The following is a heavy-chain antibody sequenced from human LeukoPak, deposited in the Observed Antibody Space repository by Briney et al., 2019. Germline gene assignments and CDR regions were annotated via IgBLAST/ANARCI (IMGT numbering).Heavy chain of an antibody. V-gene: IGHV1-69*01. CDR3: ARDYGMANESQRLGSFDY. CDR2: IIPIFGTA. CDR1: GGTFSSYA. J-gene: IGHJ4*02. Sequence: SVKVSCKASGGTFSSYAISWVRQAPGQGLEWMGGIIPIFGTANYAQKFQGRVTITADESTSTAYMELSSLRSEDTAVYYCARDYGMANESQRLGSFDYWGQGTLVTVSS. D-gene: IGHD1-1*01.